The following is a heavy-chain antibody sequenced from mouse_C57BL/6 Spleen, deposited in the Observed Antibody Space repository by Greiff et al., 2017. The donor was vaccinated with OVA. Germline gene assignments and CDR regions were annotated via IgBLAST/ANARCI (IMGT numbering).Heavy chain of an antibody. CDR3: AKPIDGYLCAY. D-gene: IGHD2-3*01. CDR1: GFTFSDYG. J-gene: IGHJ3*01. CDR2: ISSGSSTI. V-gene: IGHV5-17*01. Sequence: EVQLVESGGGLVKPGGSLKLSCAASGFTFSDYGMHWVRQAPEKGLEWVAYISSGSSTIYYADTVKGRFTISRDNAKNTLFLQLTSLTSEDTAMDYCAKPIDGYLCAYWGQGTLVTVSA.